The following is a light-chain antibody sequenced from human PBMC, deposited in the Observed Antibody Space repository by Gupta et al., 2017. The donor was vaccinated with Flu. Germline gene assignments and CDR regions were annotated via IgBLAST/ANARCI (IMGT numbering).Light chain of an antibody. CDR2: WAP. CDR3: QQYYSTPLT. CDR1: QSVLYSSNNKNY. Sequence: SLGERATINCKSSQSVLYSSNNKNYLAWYQKKPGQPPKLLIYWAPTRESGVPDRFSGSGSGTDFTLTISSLQAEDVAVYYCQQYYSTPLTFGQGTKLEIK. V-gene: IGKV4-1*01. J-gene: IGKJ2*01.